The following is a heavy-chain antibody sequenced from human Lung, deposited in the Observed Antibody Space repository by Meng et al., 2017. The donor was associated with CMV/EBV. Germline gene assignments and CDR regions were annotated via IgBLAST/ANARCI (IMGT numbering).Heavy chain of an antibody. J-gene: IGHJ4*02. CDR3: VRDPGFGAIDF. CDR1: GFTFRTSW. CDR2: IKHDGSEE. V-gene: IGHV3-7*01. Sequence: PAPGFTFRTSWMSWVRQAPGRGLEWVANIKHDGSEEYYVDSLTSRFTISIDNAKNSLYLQMNSLRAEDTARYCCVRDPGFGAIDFWGQGTLVTVSS. D-gene: IGHD1-26*01.